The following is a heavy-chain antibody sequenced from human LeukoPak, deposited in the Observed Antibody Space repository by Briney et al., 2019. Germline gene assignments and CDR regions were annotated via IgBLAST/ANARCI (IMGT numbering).Heavy chain of an antibody. V-gene: IGHV4-39*07. J-gene: IGHJ4*02. CDR1: GGSISSSSYY. Sequence: SETLSLTCTVSGGSISSSSYYWGWIRQPPGKGLEWIGSIYYSGSTYYNPSLKSRVTISVDTSKNQFSLKLSSVTAADTAVYYCARDPAGVRYFDYWGQGTLVTVSS. CDR3: ARDPAGVRYFDY. D-gene: IGHD3-10*01. CDR2: IYYSGST.